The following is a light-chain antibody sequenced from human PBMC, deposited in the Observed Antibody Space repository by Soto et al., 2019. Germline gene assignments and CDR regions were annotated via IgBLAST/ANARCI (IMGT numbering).Light chain of an antibody. V-gene: IGKV3-11*01. J-gene: IGKJ4*01. CDR3: QQRSNWLLT. Sequence: EIVLTQSPATLSLSPGERATLSCRASQSVSSYLAWYQQKPGQAPRLRIYDASNRATGIPARFSGSGSGTDFTLTIRSLEPEDFAVYYCQQRSNWLLTFGGGTKVDIK. CDR1: QSVSSY. CDR2: DAS.